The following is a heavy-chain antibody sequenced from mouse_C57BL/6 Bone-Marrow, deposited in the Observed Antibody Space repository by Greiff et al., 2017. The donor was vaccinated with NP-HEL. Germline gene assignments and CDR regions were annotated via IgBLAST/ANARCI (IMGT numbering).Heavy chain of an antibody. Sequence: EVKLVESGEGLVKPGGSLKLSCAASGFTFSSYAMSWVRQTPEKWLEWVAYISSGGDYIYYADTVKGRFTISRDNARNTQYLQMSSLKSEDTAMYYSTRNRLGSGYWGQGTTLTVSS. CDR2: ISSGGDYI. CDR3: TRNRLGSGY. V-gene: IGHV5-9-1*02. CDR1: GFTFSSYA. D-gene: IGHD4-1*01. J-gene: IGHJ2*01.